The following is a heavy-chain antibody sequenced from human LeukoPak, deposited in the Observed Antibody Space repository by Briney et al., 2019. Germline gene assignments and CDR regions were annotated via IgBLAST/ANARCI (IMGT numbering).Heavy chain of an antibody. CDR1: GFTFSSYG. CDR3: AKDRGRAVAGSEFDY. V-gene: IGHV3-23*01. J-gene: IGHJ4*02. D-gene: IGHD6-19*01. Sequence: GGSLRLSCAASGFTFSSYGMTWVRQAPGKGLEWVSVISGSGGSTNYADSVKGRFTISRDNSKNPLYLEMNSLRAEDTALYYCAKDRGRAVAGSEFDYWGQGTLVTVSS. CDR2: ISGSGGST.